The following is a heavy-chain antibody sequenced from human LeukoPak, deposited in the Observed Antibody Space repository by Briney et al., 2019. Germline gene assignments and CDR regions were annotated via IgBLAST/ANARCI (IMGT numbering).Heavy chain of an antibody. V-gene: IGHV1-2*02. CDR3: ARDRGTTVTTFDY. CDR1: GYTFTGYY. J-gene: IGHJ4*02. D-gene: IGHD4-17*01. CDR2: INPDSGGT. Sequence: ASVKVSCKASGYTFTGYYMHWVRQAPGKGLEWMGWINPDSGGTNYAQKLQGRVTITRNTSISTAYMELSRLRSDDTAVYYCARDRGTTVTTFDYWGQGTLVTVSS.